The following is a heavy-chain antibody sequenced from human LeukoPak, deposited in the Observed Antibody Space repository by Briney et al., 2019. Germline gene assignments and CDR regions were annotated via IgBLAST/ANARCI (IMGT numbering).Heavy chain of an antibody. CDR3: AKDDFDYGGLH. CDR2: ISYDGSNK. Sequence: GGSLRLSCAASGVTLSPYGMHWVRQAPGKGLEWVAVISYDGSNKYYADSVKGRFTISRDNSKNTLYLQMNSLRAEDTAVYYCAKDDFDYGGLHWGQGTLVTVSS. J-gene: IGHJ4*02. V-gene: IGHV3-30*18. CDR1: GVTLSPYG. D-gene: IGHD4-23*01.